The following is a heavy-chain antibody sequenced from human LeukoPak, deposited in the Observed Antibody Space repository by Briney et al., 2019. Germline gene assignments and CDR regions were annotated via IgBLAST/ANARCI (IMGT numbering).Heavy chain of an antibody. CDR3: TTENYDILTGYYDY. CDR1: GFTFSNAW. J-gene: IGHJ4*02. V-gene: IGHV3-15*01. D-gene: IGHD3-9*01. CDR2: IKNKTDGGTT. Sequence: GGSLSLFCAASGFTFSNAWISWVRQAPGKGLVWVGRIKNKTDGGTTDYAAPVKRRFTISRDDSNNTLYLQMNSLKTEDTAVYYCTTENYDILTGYYDYWGQGTLVTVSS.